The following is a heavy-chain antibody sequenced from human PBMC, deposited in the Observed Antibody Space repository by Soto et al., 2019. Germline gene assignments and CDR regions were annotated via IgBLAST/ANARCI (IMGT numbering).Heavy chain of an antibody. CDR1: GFSLKSSGVG. CDR2: IYWDDNK. J-gene: IGHJ4*02. D-gene: IGHD3-10*01. V-gene: IGHV2-5*02. CDR3: APRRWNYGSFDA. Sequence: QITLKESGPTLVKPTQTLTLTCTFSGFSLKSSGVGVGWIRHPPGKALEWLALIYWDDNKRYSPSLKTRLTITKDTTKNQAVRTMTNMDPVDTATYYCAPRRWNYGSFDAWGQGTLVTVSS.